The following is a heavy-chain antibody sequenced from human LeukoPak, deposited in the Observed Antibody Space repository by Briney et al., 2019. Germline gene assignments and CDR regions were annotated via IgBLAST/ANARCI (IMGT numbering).Heavy chain of an antibody. Sequence: ASVKVSCKASGYTFTGYYVHWVRQAPGQGLEWMGWIKPNSGGTNYAQNFQGRVTMTRDTSISTAYMEPNRLRSDDTAVYYCARVSRLYYDTSGRIFDYWGQGTLVTVSS. J-gene: IGHJ4*02. CDR2: IKPNSGGT. CDR3: ARVSRLYYDTSGRIFDY. D-gene: IGHD3-22*01. CDR1: GYTFTGYY. V-gene: IGHV1-2*02.